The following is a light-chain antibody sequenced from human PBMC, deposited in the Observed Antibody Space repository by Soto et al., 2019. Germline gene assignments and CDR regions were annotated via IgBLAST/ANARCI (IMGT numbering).Light chain of an antibody. J-gene: IGKJ4*01. CDR3: QQSNAYPLT. Sequence: DIQLTQSPSFLSASVGDRVTISCRASQGISDYLAWYQQKPGKAPKLLIYGASTLQSGVPSRFSGSASGTEFTLTTSSLHPEDFATYFCQQSNAYPLTFGGGTTLEIK. CDR2: GAS. V-gene: IGKV1-9*01. CDR1: QGISDY.